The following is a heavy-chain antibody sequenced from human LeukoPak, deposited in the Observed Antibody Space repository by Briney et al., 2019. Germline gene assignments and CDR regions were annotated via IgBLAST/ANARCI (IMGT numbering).Heavy chain of an antibody. D-gene: IGHD4-17*01. CDR3: ARIDYGDYVYTGY. J-gene: IGHJ4*02. Sequence: SETLSLTCTVSGGSISSSSYYWGWIRQPPGKGLEWIGSIYYSGSTYYNLSLKSRVTISVDTSKNQFSLKLSSVTAADTAVYYCARIDYGDYVYTGYWGQGTLVTVSS. CDR1: GGSISSSSYY. CDR2: IYYSGST. V-gene: IGHV4-39*01.